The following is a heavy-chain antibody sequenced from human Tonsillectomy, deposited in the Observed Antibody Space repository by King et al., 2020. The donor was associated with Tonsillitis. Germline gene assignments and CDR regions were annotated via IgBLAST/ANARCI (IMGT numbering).Heavy chain of an antibody. CDR2: IYHSGST. Sequence: VQLQESGPGLVKPSETLSLTCAVSGYSISSGYYWGWIRQPPGKGLEWIGSIYHSGSTYYNPSLKSRGTISVDTSKNQFSLKLSSVTAADTAVYYCAGDLSPGGGGDYWGQGTLVTVSS. CDR1: GYSISSGYY. D-gene: IGHD1-26*01. J-gene: IGHJ4*02. V-gene: IGHV4-38-2*02. CDR3: AGDLSPGGGGDY.